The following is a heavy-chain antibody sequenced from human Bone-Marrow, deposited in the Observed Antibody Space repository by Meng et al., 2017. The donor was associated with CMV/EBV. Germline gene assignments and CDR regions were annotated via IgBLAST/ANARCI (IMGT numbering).Heavy chain of an antibody. J-gene: IGHJ4*02. Sequence: SVKVSCKASGGTFSSYAISWVRQAPGQGLEWMGGIIPIFGTANYAQKFQGRVTITTDESTSTANMELSSLRSKDTAVYYWARGAYYYDSSGYYFDYWGQGTLVTVPS. D-gene: IGHD3-22*01. CDR2: IIPIFGTA. CDR3: ARGAYYYDSSGYYFDY. CDR1: GGTFSSYA. V-gene: IGHV1-69*05.